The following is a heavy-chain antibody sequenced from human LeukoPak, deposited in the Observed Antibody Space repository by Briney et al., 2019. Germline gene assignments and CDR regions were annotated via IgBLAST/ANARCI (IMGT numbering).Heavy chain of an antibody. Sequence: PGGSLRLSCAASGLTFSSYSMNWVRQAPGKGLEWVSSISSSSSYIYYADSVKGRFTISRDNAKNSLYLQMNSLRAEDTAVYYCARGQTHCSGGSCYFDYWGQGTLVTVSS. V-gene: IGHV3-21*01. J-gene: IGHJ4*02. CDR3: ARGQTHCSGGSCYFDY. CDR1: GLTFSSYS. D-gene: IGHD2-15*01. CDR2: ISSSSSYI.